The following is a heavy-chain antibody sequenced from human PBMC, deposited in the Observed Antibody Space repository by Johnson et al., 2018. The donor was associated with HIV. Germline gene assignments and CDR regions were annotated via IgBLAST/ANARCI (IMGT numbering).Heavy chain of an antibody. Sequence: VQLVESGGGLVQPGGSLRLSSAASGFIVSNNYMSWVRQAPGKGLEWVSIIYSDGSTYYADSVKGRFTISRDNSKNTVYLQMNSLRAEDTAVYYCASFWATGAFDIWGQGTMVTVSS. V-gene: IGHV3-53*01. D-gene: IGHD3-10*01. CDR2: IYSDGST. J-gene: IGHJ3*02. CDR1: GFIVSNNY. CDR3: ASFWATGAFDI.